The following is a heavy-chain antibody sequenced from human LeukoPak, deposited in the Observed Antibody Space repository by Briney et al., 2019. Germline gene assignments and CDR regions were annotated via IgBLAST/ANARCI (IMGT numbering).Heavy chain of an antibody. D-gene: IGHD3-3*01. CDR3: ASPVTTITIFGVVTEYFDY. CDR2: IYPGDSDT. J-gene: IGHJ4*02. CDR1: GYSFTSYW. V-gene: IGHV5-51*01. Sequence: GESLKISCKGSGYSFTSYWIGWVRQMPGKGLEWMGIIYPGDSDTSYSPSFQGQVTISADKSISTAYLQWSSLKASDTAMYYCASPVTTITIFGVVTEYFDYWGQGTLVTVSS.